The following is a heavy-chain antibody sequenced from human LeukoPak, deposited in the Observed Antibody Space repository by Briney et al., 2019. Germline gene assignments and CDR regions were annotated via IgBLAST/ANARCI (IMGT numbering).Heavy chain of an antibody. CDR3: ASGRYFDWFPPTYYYYGMDV. D-gene: IGHD3-9*01. Sequence: SETLSLTCTVSGGSISSYYWSWIRQPPGKGLEWIGYIYYSGSTNYNPSLKSRVTISVDTSKNQFSLKLSSATAADTAVYYCASGRYFDWFPPTYYYYGMDVWGQGTTVTVSS. J-gene: IGHJ6*02. CDR1: GGSISSYY. CDR2: IYYSGST. V-gene: IGHV4-59*08.